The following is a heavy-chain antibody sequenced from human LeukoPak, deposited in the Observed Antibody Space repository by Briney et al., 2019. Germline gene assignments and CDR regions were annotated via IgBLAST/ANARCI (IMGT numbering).Heavy chain of an antibody. CDR1: GYTFTSYD. Sequence: ASVKVSCKASGYTFTSYDISWVRQAPGQGLEWMGWISAYNGNTNYAQKLQGRVTMTTDTSTSTAYMELRSLRSDDTAVYYCARGYYDFWSGPYYCYYGMDVWGQGTTVTVSS. CDR3: ARGYYDFWSGPYYCYYGMDV. D-gene: IGHD3-3*01. J-gene: IGHJ6*02. V-gene: IGHV1-18*01. CDR2: ISAYNGNT.